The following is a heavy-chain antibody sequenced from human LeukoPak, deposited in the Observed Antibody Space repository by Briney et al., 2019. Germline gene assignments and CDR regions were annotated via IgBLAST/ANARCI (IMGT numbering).Heavy chain of an antibody. CDR1: GYRFTSYW. Sequence: GESLKISRKGSGYRFTSYWIGWVRQMPGKGLEWMGIIYPGDSDTRYSPSFQGQVTISADKSISTAYLQWSSLKASDTAMYYCARRLERGYSGYDYYFDYWGQGTLVTVSS. D-gene: IGHD5-12*01. CDR2: IYPGDSDT. J-gene: IGHJ4*02. V-gene: IGHV5-51*01. CDR3: ARRLERGYSGYDYYFDY.